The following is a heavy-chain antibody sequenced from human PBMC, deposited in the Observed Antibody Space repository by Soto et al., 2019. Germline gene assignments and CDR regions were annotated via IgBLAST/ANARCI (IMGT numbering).Heavy chain of an antibody. Sequence: QVQLQESGPGLVKPSETLSLTCTVSGGSISSYYWSWIRQPPGKGLEWIGYIYYSGSTNYNPFLRSRVTISVDTSKNQFSLKLSSVTAADTAVYYCARVSAGYWYLDLWGRGTLVTVSS. CDR1: GGSISSYY. V-gene: IGHV4-59*01. J-gene: IGHJ2*01. CDR2: IYYSGST. CDR3: ARVSAGYWYLDL. D-gene: IGHD6-19*01.